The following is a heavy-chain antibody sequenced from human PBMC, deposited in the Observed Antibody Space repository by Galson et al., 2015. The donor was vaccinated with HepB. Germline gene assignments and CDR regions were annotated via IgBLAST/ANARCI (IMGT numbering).Heavy chain of an antibody. Sequence: SLRLSCATSRFTFSTYGMHWVRQAPGKGLEWVAVTSSDGSSKFYADSVKGRFTISRDNSKNTLYLQMNSLKPEDTAVYYCAKDSLIYCVRGCFFDDWGQGTLVTVSS. D-gene: IGHD2-21*01. J-gene: IGHJ4*02. V-gene: IGHV3-30*18. CDR2: TSSDGSSK. CDR3: AKDSLIYCVRGCFFDD. CDR1: RFTFSTYG.